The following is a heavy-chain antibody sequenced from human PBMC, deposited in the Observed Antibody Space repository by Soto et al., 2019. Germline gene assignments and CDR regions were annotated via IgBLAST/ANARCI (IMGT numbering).Heavy chain of an antibody. D-gene: IGHD2-21*02. Sequence: SETLSLTCTVSGGSISRYYWSWIRQPPGKGLEWIGYLYNTGGTIYNPSLKSRVTISVDTSKNQFSLKLNSLTAADTAVYYCARDLWGYCGTDCYPLDVWGQGTTVTVSS. CDR1: GGSISRYY. V-gene: IGHV4-59*01. CDR2: LYNTGGT. CDR3: ARDLWGYCGTDCYPLDV. J-gene: IGHJ6*02.